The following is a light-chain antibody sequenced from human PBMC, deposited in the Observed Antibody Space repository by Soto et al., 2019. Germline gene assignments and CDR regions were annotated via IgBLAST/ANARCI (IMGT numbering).Light chain of an antibody. CDR1: QSISSN. Sequence: EIVMKRSPATLEVSPGERATLSCRASQSISSNLAWYQQKPGQAPRLLIYGASTRTTGIPARFSGSGSATEFALTISSLQSEDFAVHYCQQYNNWPPFTFGPGTKVDIK. CDR3: QQYNNWPPFT. V-gene: IGKV3-15*01. CDR2: GAS. J-gene: IGKJ3*01.